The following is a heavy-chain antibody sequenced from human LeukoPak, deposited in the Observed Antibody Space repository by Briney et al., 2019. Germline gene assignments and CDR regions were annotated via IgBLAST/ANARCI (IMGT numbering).Heavy chain of an antibody. Sequence: SETLSLTCTVSGGSISGYYWSWIRQPPGKRLGWIAYINYSGSSNYNPSLKSRVNISVDTSKNQISLKLSSVTAADTAVYYFLQHQDGIRYFDPWGQGTLVTVSS. CDR2: INYSGSS. J-gene: IGHJ5*02. CDR1: GGSISGYY. CDR3: LQHQDGIRYFDP. V-gene: IGHV4-59*08. D-gene: IGHD3-9*01.